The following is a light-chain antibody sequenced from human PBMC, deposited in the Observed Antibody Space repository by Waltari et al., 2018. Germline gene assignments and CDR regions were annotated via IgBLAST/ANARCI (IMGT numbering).Light chain of an antibody. CDR3: QSYDSSLTGSV. V-gene: IGLV1-40*01. CDR2: GNG. CDR1: SSNIGAGYD. J-gene: IGLJ2*01. Sequence: QSVLTQPPSVSGAPGQRVTISCTGSSSNIGAGYDVHWYQQLPGTSPKLLIFGNGNLTSGVPDRCSVFKYGTSASLAITGLQPEDEADYYCQSYDSSLTGSVFGGGTKVTVL.